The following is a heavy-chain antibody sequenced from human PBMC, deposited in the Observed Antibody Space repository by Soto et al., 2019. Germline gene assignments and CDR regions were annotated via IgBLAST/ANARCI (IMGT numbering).Heavy chain of an antibody. D-gene: IGHD1-26*01. CDR2: IWYDGSNK. J-gene: IGHJ5*02. V-gene: IGHV3-33*01. Sequence: QVQLVESGGGVVQPGRSLRLSCAASGFPFSSYGMHWVRQAPGKGLEWVAVIWYDGSNKYYADSVKGRFTISRDNSKNTLYLQMNSLRAEDTAVYYCARGWGGSYPNWFDPWGQGTLVTVSS. CDR3: ARGWGGSYPNWFDP. CDR1: GFPFSSYG.